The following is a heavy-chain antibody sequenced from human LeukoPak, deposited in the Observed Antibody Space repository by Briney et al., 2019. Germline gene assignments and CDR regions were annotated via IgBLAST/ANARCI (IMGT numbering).Heavy chain of an antibody. CDR2: IYYSGST. CDR1: GGSISNYY. CDR3: ARGPRYSYFDY. Sequence: SETLSLTCTVSGGSISNYYWSWLRQPPGKGLEWIGYIYYSGSTNYNPSLKSRVTISVDTSKNQFSLKLSSVTAADTAVYYRARGPRYSYFDYWGQGTLVTVSS. D-gene: IGHD1-14*01. V-gene: IGHV4-59*01. J-gene: IGHJ4*02.